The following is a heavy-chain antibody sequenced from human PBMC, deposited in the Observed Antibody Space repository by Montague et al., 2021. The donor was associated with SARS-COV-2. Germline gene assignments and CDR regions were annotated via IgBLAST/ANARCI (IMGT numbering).Heavy chain of an antibody. V-gene: IGHV4-34*01. J-gene: IGHJ6*02. CDR1: GGSFSGNY. CDR3: ARQLRVRRTWQVGDYNHYGMDV. D-gene: IGHD1-1*01. Sequence: SETLSLTCAVYGGSFSGNYWSWIRQPPGKGLEWIGEINHYGSTNYNPSLKSRVTISVDTSRNQFSLRLTSVTAADTAVYYCARQLRVRRTWQVGDYNHYGMDVWGQGTTVSVSS. CDR2: INHYGST.